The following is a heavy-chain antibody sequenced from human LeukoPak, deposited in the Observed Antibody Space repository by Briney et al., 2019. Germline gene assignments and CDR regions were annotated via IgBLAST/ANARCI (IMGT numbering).Heavy chain of an antibody. D-gene: IGHD3-22*01. CDR3: ARVEDSSGYLGVHDY. CDR1: GGSISSSNW. Sequence: PSGTLSLTCAVSGGSISSSNWWSWVRQPPGKGLEWIGEIYHSGSTNYNPSLKSRVTISVDKSKNQFSLKLSSVTAADTAVYYCARVEDSSGYLGVHDYWGQGTLVTVSS. CDR2: IYHSGST. V-gene: IGHV4-4*02. J-gene: IGHJ4*02.